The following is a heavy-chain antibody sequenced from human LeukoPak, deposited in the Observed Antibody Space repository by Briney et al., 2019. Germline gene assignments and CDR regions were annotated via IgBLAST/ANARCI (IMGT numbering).Heavy chain of an antibody. CDR3: AKLPNIKGPFDC. Sequence: PGGSLRLSCAASGFTFSSYAMYWVRQSPEKGLEWVSYIGATDFSTYYADSVEGRFTTSRDNSKNTVYLQMNSLRAEDTATYYCAKLPNIKGPFDCWGQGTLVTVSS. CDR1: GFTFSSYA. D-gene: IGHD1/OR15-1a*01. V-gene: IGHV3-23*01. J-gene: IGHJ4*02. CDR2: IGATDFST.